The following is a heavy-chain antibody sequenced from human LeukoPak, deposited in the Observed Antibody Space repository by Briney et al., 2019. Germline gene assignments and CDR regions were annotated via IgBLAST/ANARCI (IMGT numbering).Heavy chain of an antibody. CDR2: IYASGST. CDR3: AREGRYRYGYNEYHLYMDI. Sequence: SETLSLTCAVSGGSISSNNWWSWVRQPPGKGLEWIGEIYASGSTNYNPSLRGRVTISVDTPKNQFSLKLSSVTAAEAAVYYCAREGRYRYGYNEYHLYMDIWGKGTTVTVSS. CDR1: GGSISSNNW. J-gene: IGHJ6*03. V-gene: IGHV4-4*02. D-gene: IGHD5-18*01.